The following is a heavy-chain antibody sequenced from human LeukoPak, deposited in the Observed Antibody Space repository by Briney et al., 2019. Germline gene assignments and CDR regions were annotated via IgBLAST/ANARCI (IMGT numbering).Heavy chain of an antibody. J-gene: IGHJ4*02. CDR2: ISAYNGNT. Sequence: ASVKVSCKASGYTFTSYSISWVRQAPGQGLEWMGWISAYNGNTNYAQKLQGRVTMTTDTSTSTAYMELRSLRSDDTAVYYCARVLRGCSGWYFDYWGQGTLVTVSS. CDR1: GYTFTSYS. D-gene: IGHD6-19*01. CDR3: ARVLRGCSGWYFDY. V-gene: IGHV1-18*01.